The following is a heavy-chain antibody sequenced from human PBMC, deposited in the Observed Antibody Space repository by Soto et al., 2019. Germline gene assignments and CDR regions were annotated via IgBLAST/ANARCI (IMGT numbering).Heavy chain of an antibody. CDR2: IYYSGST. CDR3: AARLNSGYDSGGYY. D-gene: IGHD5-12*01. V-gene: IGHV4-39*01. CDR1: GGSISSSSYY. Sequence: SETLSLTCTVSGGSISSSSYYWGWIRQPPGKGLEWIGGIYYSGSTYYNPSLKSRVTISVDTSKNQFSLKLSSVTAADTAVYSCAARLNSGYDSGGYYWGQGSLVTVSS. J-gene: IGHJ4*02.